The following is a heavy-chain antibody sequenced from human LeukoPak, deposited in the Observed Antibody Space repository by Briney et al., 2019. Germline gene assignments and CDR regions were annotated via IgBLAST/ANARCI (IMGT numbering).Heavy chain of an antibody. D-gene: IGHD3-10*01. CDR3: ARARSNRDSGYGSGSYYYNWFDP. V-gene: IGHV1-2*06. CDR2: INPNSGGT. CDR1: GYTFTGYY. J-gene: IGHJ5*02. Sequence: ASVKVSCKASGYTFTGYYMHWVRQAPGRGLEWMGRINPNSGGTNYAQKFQGRVTMTRDTSISTAYMELSRLRSDDTAVYYCARARSNRDSGYGSGSYYYNWFDPWGQGTLVTVSS.